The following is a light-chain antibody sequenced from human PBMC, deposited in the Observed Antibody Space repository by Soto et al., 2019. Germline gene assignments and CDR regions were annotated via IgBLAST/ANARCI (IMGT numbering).Light chain of an antibody. CDR3: QKYNSWPIN. CDR1: QSVSSSY. J-gene: IGKJ5*01. CDR2: GAS. Sequence: DIVLTQSPVTLSLSPVARATLSCSSSQSVSSSYLAWYQQKPGQAPRLLIYGASTRATGLPARFSGSGSGTEFTLTISSLQSEDFAVYYCQKYNSWPINFGQGKRLAIK. V-gene: IGKV3-15*01.